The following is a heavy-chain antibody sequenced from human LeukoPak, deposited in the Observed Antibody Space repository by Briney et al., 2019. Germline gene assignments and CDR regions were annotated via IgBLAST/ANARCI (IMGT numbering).Heavy chain of an antibody. J-gene: IGHJ5*02. CDR2: IWYDGSDK. D-gene: IGHD5-18*01. V-gene: IGHV3-33*01. CDR3: ASSGGGYSCDT. CDR1: GFTFSTYG. Sequence: QPGRSLRLSCAASGFTFSTYGMHWVRQAPGKGLEWVAVIWYDGSDKYYADSVKGRFTISRDNSKNTLYLQMNSLRAVDTAVYFCASSGGGYSCDTWGQGTLVTVSS.